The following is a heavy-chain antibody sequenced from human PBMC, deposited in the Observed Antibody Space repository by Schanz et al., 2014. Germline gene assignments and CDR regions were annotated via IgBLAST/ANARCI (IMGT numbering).Heavy chain of an antibody. J-gene: IGHJ4*02. CDR1: GYSFSAYY. Sequence: QVQLVQSGAELKNPGASVKVSCKASGYSFSAYYIHWMRQAPGQGLEWLGRFTHISQKFQGRVTMIRDTSSTTAYMELNSLRSDDTAVYYCVRELSGGTFDYWGQGALVTVSS. CDR3: VRELSGGTFDY. CDR2: FT. D-gene: IGHD1-1*01. V-gene: IGHV1-2*06.